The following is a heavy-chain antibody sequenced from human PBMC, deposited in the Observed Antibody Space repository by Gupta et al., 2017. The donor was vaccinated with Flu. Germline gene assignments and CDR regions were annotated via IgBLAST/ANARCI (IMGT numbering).Heavy chain of an antibody. CDR3: TRGFPGSGSYYIF. D-gene: IGHD3-10*01. V-gene: IGHV3-49*04. Sequence: EVQLVESGGGLVQPGRSLRLSCTASGFTFGAYALSWVRQAPGKGLEWVGFIRSKNYGGTIELAASVKGRCTISRDDSKSIAYLQMNRLKTEDTAVYYCTRGFPGSGSYYIFWGQGTLVTVSS. CDR2: IRSKNYGGTI. J-gene: IGHJ4*02. CDR1: GFTFGAYA.